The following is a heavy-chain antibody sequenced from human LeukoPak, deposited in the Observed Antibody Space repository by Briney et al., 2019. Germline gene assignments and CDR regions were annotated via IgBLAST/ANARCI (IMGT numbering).Heavy chain of an antibody. CDR3: AKGPSTSIFTVTTEY. V-gene: IGHV3-30-3*01. CDR2: ISYDGSNK. D-gene: IGHD4-17*01. Sequence: PGRSLRLSCAASGFTFSSYAMHWVRQAPGKGLEWVAVISYDGSNKYYADSVKGRFTISRDNSKNTLYLQMNSLRAEDTAVYYCAKGPSTSIFTVTTEYWGQGTLVTVSS. CDR1: GFTFSSYA. J-gene: IGHJ4*02.